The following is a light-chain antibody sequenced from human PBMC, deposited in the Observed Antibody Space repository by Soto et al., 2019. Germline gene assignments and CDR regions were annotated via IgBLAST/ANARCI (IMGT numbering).Light chain of an antibody. CDR2: KAS. J-gene: IGKJ4*01. Sequence: DIQMTQSPSSLSASVGDRVTITCRASESIDSWLAWYQQKPGKAPKLLIFKASTLEGGVPSRFSGSGSGTEFTITISSLQPDDFATYSCQQYTTYPLTFGGGTKVELK. CDR3: QQYTTYPLT. CDR1: ESIDSW. V-gene: IGKV1-5*03.